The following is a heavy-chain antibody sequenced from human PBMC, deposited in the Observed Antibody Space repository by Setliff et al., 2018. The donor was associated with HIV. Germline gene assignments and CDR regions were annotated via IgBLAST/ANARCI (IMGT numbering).Heavy chain of an antibody. J-gene: IGHJ4*02. V-gene: IGHV4-34*01. CDR2: TSHSGKT. CDR1: GGPLSGHY. D-gene: IGHD3-22*01. CDR3: AREMYYYDSSGYYFPDY. Sequence: PSETLSLTCAVYGGPLSGHYWSWIRQPPGQGLEWIGETSHSGKTNYNPSLRGRVTISVDTSKNQFSLKLSSVTAADTAVYYCAREMYYYDSSGYYFPDYWGQGTLVTVSS.